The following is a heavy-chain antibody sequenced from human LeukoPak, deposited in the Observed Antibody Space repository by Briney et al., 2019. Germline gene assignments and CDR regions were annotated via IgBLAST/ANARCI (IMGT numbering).Heavy chain of an antibody. CDR3: ARGGDAHDKGGYFDY. CDR1: GGIFSSYA. Sequence: SVRVSCKASGGIFSSYAIIWVRQAPGQGLEWMGGIIPIFGTANYAQKFQGRVTITTDESTSTAYMELSSLRSEDTAVYYCARGGDAHDKGGYFDYWGQGTLVTVSS. V-gene: IGHV1-69*05. CDR2: IIPIFGTA. J-gene: IGHJ4*02. D-gene: IGHD3-9*01.